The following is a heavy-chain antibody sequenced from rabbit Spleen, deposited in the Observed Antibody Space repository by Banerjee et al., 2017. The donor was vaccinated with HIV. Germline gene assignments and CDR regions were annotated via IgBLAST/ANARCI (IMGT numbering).Heavy chain of an antibody. CDR3: ARDTSTSFSSYGMDL. J-gene: IGHJ6*01. Sequence: QSLEESGGALVKPGASLTLTCKASGFSFNSGYDMCWVRQAPGKGLEWVACAYAGNSGSTYSATWAKGRFTISKTSSTTVTLQMTSLTAADTATYFCARDTSTSFSSYGMDLWGQGTLVTVS. CDR2: AYAGNSGST. D-gene: IGHD1-1*01. CDR1: GFSFNSGYD. V-gene: IGHV1S40*01.